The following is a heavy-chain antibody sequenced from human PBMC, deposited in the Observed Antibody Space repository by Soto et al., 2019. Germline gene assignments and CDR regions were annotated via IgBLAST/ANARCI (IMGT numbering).Heavy chain of an antibody. J-gene: IGHJ5*02. V-gene: IGHV4-59*08. Sequence: SETLSLTCTVSGGSISSYYWSWIRQPPGKGLEWIGYIYYSGSTNYNPSLKSRVTISVDTSKNQFSLKLSSVTAADTAVYYCPRPTAKLGEQQLGRSSSCSWFEPWGQGTLVTVSS. CDR1: GGSISSYY. D-gene: IGHD6-13*01. CDR3: PRPTAKLGEQQLGRSSSCSWFEP. CDR2: IYYSGST.